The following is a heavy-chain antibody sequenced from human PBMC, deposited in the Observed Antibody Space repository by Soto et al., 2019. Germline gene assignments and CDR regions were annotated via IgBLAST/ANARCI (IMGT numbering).Heavy chain of an antibody. Sequence: DSLKISCKGSGYSFTSYWISWVRQMPGKGLEWMGRIDPSDSYTNYSPSFQGHVTISADKSISTAYLQWSSLKASDTAMYYCASLTGFYGSRSYYWGQGNLVTVSS. V-gene: IGHV5-10-1*01. D-gene: IGHD3-10*01. J-gene: IGHJ4*02. CDR3: ASLTGFYGSRSYY. CDR2: IDPSDSYT. CDR1: GYSFTSYW.